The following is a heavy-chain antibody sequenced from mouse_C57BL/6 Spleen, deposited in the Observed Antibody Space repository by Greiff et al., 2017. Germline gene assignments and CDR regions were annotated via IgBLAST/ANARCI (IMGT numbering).Heavy chain of an antibody. D-gene: IGHD1-1*01. Sequence: VKLMESGAELARPGASVKLSCKASGYTFTSYGISWVKQRTGQGLEWIGEIYPRSGNTYYNEKFKGKATLTADKSSSTAYMEPRSLTSEDSAVYFCARRHYGSSLYYYAMDYWGQGTSVTVSS. CDR1: GYTFTSYG. CDR3: ARRHYGSSLYYYAMDY. V-gene: IGHV1-81*01. CDR2: IYPRSGNT. J-gene: IGHJ4*01.